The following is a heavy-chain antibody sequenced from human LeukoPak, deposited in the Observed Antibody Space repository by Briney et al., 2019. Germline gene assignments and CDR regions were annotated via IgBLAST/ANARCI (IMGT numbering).Heavy chain of an antibody. CDR3: TTDPVTTGGY. V-gene: IGHV3-66*01. D-gene: IGHD4-17*01. CDR1: GFTVSSNY. CDR2: IYSCGST. J-gene: IGHJ4*02. Sequence: GGSLRLSCAASGFTVSSNYMSWVRQAPGKGLEWVSVIYSCGSTYYADSVKGRFTISRDDSKNTLYLQMNSLKTEDTAVYYCTTDPVTTGGYWGQGTLVTVSS.